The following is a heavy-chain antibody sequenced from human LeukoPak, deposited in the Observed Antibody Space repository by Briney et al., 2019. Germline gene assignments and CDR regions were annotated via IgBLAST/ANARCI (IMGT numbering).Heavy chain of an antibody. J-gene: IGHJ5*02. CDR1: GGSISSYY. CDR3: AREYCSGGSCYLGWFDP. V-gene: IGHV4-4*07. CDR2: IYTSGST. D-gene: IGHD2-15*01. Sequence: SSETLSLTCTVSGGSISSYYWSWIRQPAGKGLEWIGRIYTSGSTNYNPSLKSRVTMSVDTSRNQFSLKLSSVTAAGTAVYYCAREYCSGGSCYLGWFDPWGQGTLVTVSS.